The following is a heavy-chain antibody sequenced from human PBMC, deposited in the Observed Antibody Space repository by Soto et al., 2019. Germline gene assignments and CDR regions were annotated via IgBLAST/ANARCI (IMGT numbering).Heavy chain of an antibody. D-gene: IGHD6-19*01. Sequence: GGLLRLSCAASGFTFSRYAMRWVRQALGKGLEWVSAISGSGGSKYYADSVKGRFTISRDNSKNTLYLQMNSLRAEDTAVYYCAKGIAVAGTEVYYYYGMDGWGQGT. CDR2: ISGSGGSK. V-gene: IGHV3-23*01. J-gene: IGHJ6*02. CDR3: AKGIAVAGTEVYYYYGMDG. CDR1: GFTFSRYA.